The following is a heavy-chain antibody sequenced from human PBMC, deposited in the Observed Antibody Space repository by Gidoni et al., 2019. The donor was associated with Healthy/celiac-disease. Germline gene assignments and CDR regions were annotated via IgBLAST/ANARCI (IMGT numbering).Heavy chain of an antibody. CDR3: ARARGSPEPMDV. V-gene: IGHV3-13*01. CDR2: IGTAGDT. CDR1: GFTFRRYD. Sequence: EVQLVASGGGLVQPGGSLRLSCAASGFTFRRYDMHWVRQATGKGLEWVSAIGTAGDTYYPGSVKGRFTISRENAKNSLYLQMNSLRAGDTAVYYCARARGSPEPMDVWGQGTTVTVSS. D-gene: IGHD1-1*01. J-gene: IGHJ6*02.